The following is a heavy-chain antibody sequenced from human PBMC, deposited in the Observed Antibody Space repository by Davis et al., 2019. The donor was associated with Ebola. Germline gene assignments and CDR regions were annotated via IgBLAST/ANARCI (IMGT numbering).Heavy chain of an antibody. Sequence: PSETLSLTCTVSGGSISSGSYYWSWIRQHPGKGLEWIGYIYYSGSTYYNPSLKSRVTISVDTSKNQFSLKLSSVTAADTAVYYCARGIDIVVVPAAMPDWFDPWGQGTLVTVSS. J-gene: IGHJ5*02. CDR2: IYYSGST. D-gene: IGHD2-2*01. V-gene: IGHV4-31*03. CDR3: ARGIDIVVVPAAMPDWFDP. CDR1: GGSISSGSYY.